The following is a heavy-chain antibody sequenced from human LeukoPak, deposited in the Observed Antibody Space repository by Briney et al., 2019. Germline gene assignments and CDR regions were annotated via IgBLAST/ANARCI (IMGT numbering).Heavy chain of an antibody. CDR1: GFTFSNSA. CDR2: LSGSGITT. J-gene: IGHJ4*01. CDR3: AKGIYSSGWSYFDY. D-gene: IGHD6-19*01. V-gene: IGHV3-23*01. Sequence: GGSLRLPCAASGFTFSNSAMSWVRQAPGKGLEWVSTLSGSGITTCYADSVKGRFTISRDNSKNTLYLQMNSLRAEDTAVYYCAKGIYSSGWSYFDYWGHGTLVTVSS.